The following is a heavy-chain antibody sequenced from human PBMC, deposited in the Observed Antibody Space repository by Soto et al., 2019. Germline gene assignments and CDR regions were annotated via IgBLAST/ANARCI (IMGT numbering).Heavy chain of an antibody. Sequence: EVQLLESGGGLVQPGGSLRLSCAASGFTFSSYAMSWVRQAPGKGLEWVSAISGSGGSTYYADSVKGRFTISRDNSKNTLYLQMNSLRAEDTAVYYCAKVPLDVVVVAAPEYADYWGQGTLVTVSS. J-gene: IGHJ4*02. CDR1: GFTFSSYA. CDR2: ISGSGGST. D-gene: IGHD2-15*01. V-gene: IGHV3-23*01. CDR3: AKVPLDVVVVAAPEYADY.